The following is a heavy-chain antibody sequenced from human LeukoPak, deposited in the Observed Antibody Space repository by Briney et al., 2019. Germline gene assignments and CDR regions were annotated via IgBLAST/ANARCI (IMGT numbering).Heavy chain of an antibody. J-gene: IGHJ4*02. CDR2: INPGGSSI. D-gene: IGHD1-14*01. CDR1: GFTFSSYW. Sequence: GRSLRLSCAASGFTFSSYWMHWVRQVPGKGLVWVARINPGGSSITYADSVKGRLTISRDNAKNTLYLQMDSLRAEDTGAYYCARSNQADDYWGQGTLVTVSS. CDR3: ARSNQADDY. V-gene: IGHV3-74*01.